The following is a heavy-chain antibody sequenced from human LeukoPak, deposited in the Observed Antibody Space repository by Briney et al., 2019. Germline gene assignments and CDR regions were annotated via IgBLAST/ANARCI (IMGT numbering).Heavy chain of an antibody. CDR1: GDSISSSQW. Sequence: PSETLSLTCAVSGDSISSSQWWSWVRQPPGKGLEWIGESYHSGSTNYNPSLKSRVTISVDTSKNQFSLKLSSVTAADTAVYYCACIAAADEKGEYYYYYGMDVWGQGTTVTVSS. CDR2: SYHSGST. D-gene: IGHD6-13*01. J-gene: IGHJ6*02. V-gene: IGHV4-4*02. CDR3: ACIAAADEKGEYYYYYGMDV.